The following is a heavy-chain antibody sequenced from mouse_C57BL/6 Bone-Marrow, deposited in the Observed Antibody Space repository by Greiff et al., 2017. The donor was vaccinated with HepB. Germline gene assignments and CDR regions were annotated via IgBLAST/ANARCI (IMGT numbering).Heavy chain of an antibody. Sequence: DVKLVESGPGLAKPSQTLSLTCSVTGYSITSDYWNWIRKFPGNKLEYMGYISYNGSTYYNPSLKSRISITRDTSKNQYYLQLNSVTTEDTATYYCARSHYYGSSYRFDYWGQGTTLTVSS. J-gene: IGHJ2*01. D-gene: IGHD1-1*01. CDR3: ARSHYYGSSYRFDY. CDR1: GYSITSDY. V-gene: IGHV3-8*01. CDR2: ISYNGST.